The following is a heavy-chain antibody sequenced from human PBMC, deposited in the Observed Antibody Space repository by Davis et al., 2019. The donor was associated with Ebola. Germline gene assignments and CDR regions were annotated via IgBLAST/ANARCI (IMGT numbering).Heavy chain of an antibody. CDR1: GFTFSSYA. V-gene: IGHV3-48*03. J-gene: IGHJ4*02. CDR2: ISSSGSTI. CDR3: ARGPYYYDSSGYQLDY. D-gene: IGHD3-22*01. Sequence: PGGSLRLSCVASGFTFSSYAMNWVRQAPGKGLEWVSYISSSGSTIYYADSVKGRFTISRDNAKNSLYLQMNSLRAEDTAVYYCARGPYYYDSSGYQLDYWGQGTLVTVSS.